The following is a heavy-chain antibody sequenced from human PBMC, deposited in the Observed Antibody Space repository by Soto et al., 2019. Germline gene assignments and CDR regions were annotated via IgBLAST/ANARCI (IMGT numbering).Heavy chain of an antibody. CDR2: IYYSGST. D-gene: IGHD2-2*01. J-gene: IGHJ3*02. Sequence: QLQLQESGPGLVKPSETLSLTCTVSGGSISSSSYYWGWIRQPPGKGLEWIGSIYYSGSTYYNPSLKSRVTISVDTSENQFSLKLSSVTAADTAVYYCARHGRYCSSTSCANDAFDIWGQGTMVTVSS. V-gene: IGHV4-39*01. CDR3: ARHGRYCSSTSCANDAFDI. CDR1: GGSISSSSYY.